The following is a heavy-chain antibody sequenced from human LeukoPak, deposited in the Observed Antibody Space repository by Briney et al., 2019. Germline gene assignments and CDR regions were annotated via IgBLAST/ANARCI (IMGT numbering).Heavy chain of an antibody. CDR1: GGSTSSYY. V-gene: IGHV4-59*01. J-gene: IGHJ4*02. Sequence: SETLSLTCTDSGGSTSSYYWSWIRQPPGKGLEWIGYIYYSGSTNYNPSLKSRVTISVDTSKNQFSLKLSSVTAADTAVYYCAKLAAGTSWRYFDYWGQGTLVTVSS. D-gene: IGHD6-13*01. CDR3: AKLAAGTSWRYFDY. CDR2: IYYSGST.